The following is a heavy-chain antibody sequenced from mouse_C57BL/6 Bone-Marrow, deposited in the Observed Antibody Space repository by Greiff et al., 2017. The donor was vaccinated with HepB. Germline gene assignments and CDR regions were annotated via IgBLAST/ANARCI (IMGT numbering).Heavy chain of an antibody. D-gene: IGHD1-1*01. CDR1: GYSITSGYY. CDR2: ISYDGSN. CDR3: ARVYYYGSLYYFDY. V-gene: IGHV3-6*01. Sequence: EVQLQESGPGLVKPSQSLSLTCSVTGYSITSGYYWNWIRQFPGNKLEWMGYISYDGSNNYNPSLKNRISITRDTSKNQFFLKLNSVTTEDTATYYCARVYYYGSLYYFDYWGQGTTLTVSS. J-gene: IGHJ2*01.